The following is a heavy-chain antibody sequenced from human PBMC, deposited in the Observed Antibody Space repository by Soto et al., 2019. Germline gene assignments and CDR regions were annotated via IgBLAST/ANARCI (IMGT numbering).Heavy chain of an antibody. J-gene: IGHJ4*01. Sequence: QVQLVQSGAEVKKPGASVKVSCKASGYTFTSYAMHWVRQAPGQRLEWMGRINAGNGNTKYSQKFQGRVTMTRDTSAITAYMELSSLRSEDTAVYYCARAQTWEMATPWGHGTLVTVSS. CDR2: INAGNGNT. CDR1: GYTFTSYA. V-gene: IGHV1-3*01. CDR3: ARAQTWEMATP. D-gene: IGHD5-12*01.